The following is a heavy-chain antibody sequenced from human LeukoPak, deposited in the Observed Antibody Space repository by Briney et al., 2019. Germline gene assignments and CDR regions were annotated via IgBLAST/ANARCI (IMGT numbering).Heavy chain of an antibody. D-gene: IGHD6-19*01. CDR1: GFTFSSYS. Sequence: GGSLRLSCEASGFTFSSYSMNWVRQAPGKGLEWVSSISPTSSYIYYADSVKGRSTISRDNAKNSLFLQMNSLRAEDRAVYYCARDGGGWYSIEYWGQGTLVTVSS. J-gene: IGHJ4*02. V-gene: IGHV3-21*01. CDR2: ISPTSSYI. CDR3: ARDGGGWYSIEY.